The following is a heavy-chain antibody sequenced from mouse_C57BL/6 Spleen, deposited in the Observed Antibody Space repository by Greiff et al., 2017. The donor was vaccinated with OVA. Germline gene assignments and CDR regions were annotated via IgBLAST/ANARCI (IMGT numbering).Heavy chain of an antibody. J-gene: IGHJ2*01. CDR3: ARPGYYYGSSSDDY. CDR1: GYTFTSYW. Sequence: QVQLQQPGAELVKPGASVKMSCKASGYTFTSYWITWVKQRPGQGLEWIGDIYPDSGGTSYNEKFKSKATLTVDTSSSTAYMQLSRLTSEDSAVYDCARPGYYYGSSSDDYWGQGTTLTVSS. D-gene: IGHD1-1*01. CDR2: IYPDSGGT. V-gene: IGHV1-55*01.